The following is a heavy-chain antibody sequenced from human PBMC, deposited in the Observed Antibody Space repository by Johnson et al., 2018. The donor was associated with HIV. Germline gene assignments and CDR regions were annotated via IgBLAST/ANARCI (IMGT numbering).Heavy chain of an antibody. CDR3: AKSIAAAGTNAFDI. J-gene: IGHJ3*02. D-gene: IGHD6-13*01. Sequence: VQLVESGGGLIQPGGSLRLSCAVSGFIVSDTDMAWVRQAPGKGLEWVSVIYTDGKTYYADYVKGRFTISRDNSKNTLYLQMHSLRAEDTAVYYCAKSIAAAGTNAFDIWGQGTMVTVSS. CDR1: GFIVSDTD. V-gene: IGHV3-66*02. CDR2: IYTDGKT.